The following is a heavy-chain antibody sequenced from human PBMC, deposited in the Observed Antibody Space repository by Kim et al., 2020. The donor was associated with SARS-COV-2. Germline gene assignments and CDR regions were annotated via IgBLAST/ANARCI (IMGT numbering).Heavy chain of an antibody. V-gene: IGHV4-31*02. J-gene: IGHJ4*02. D-gene: IGHD3-9*01. CDR3: ARGVLLPYYDILTGFDY. Sequence: LKSRVTISVDTSKNQFSLKLSSVTAADTAVYYCARGVLLPYYDILTGFDYWGQGTLVTVSS.